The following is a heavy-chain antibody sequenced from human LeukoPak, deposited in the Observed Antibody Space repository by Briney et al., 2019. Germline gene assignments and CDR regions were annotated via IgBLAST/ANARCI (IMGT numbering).Heavy chain of an antibody. Sequence: GGSLRLSCAASGFTFSSYWMHWVRQAPGKGLVWVSRINSDGSSTSYADSVKGRFTISRDNAKNTLYLQMNILRAEDTAIYYCSRGGYCSGGTCYVGDHWGQGSLVIVSS. D-gene: IGHD2-15*01. J-gene: IGHJ4*02. CDR2: INSDGSST. CDR3: SRGGYCSGGTCYVGDH. V-gene: IGHV3-74*01. CDR1: GFTFSSYW.